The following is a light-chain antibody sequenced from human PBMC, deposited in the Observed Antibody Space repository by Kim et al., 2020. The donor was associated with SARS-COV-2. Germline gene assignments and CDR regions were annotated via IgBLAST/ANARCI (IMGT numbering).Light chain of an antibody. CDR3: QQYNNWPPYT. CDR1: QSISSN. CDR2: GAS. Sequence: EIVMTQSPATLSMSPGERATLSCRASQSISSNLAWYQQKPGQAPRLLIYGASTRATDIPARFSGSGSGTDFTLTISSLQSEDFAVYYCQQYNNWPPYTFGQGTKVEI. V-gene: IGKV3-15*01. J-gene: IGKJ2*01.